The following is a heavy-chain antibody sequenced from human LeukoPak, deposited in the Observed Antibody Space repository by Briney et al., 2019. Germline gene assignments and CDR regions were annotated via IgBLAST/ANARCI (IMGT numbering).Heavy chain of an antibody. CDR1: GFSFSSYE. Sequence: GGSLRLSCAASGFSFSSYEMNWVRQAPGKGLEWVSYIGISGSSISYADSVKGRFTISRDNAKNSLYLQMNSLRAEDTAVYYCAREGLRFLEYSIDYWGQGTLVTVSS. V-gene: IGHV3-48*03. CDR2: IGISGSSI. CDR3: AREGLRFLEYSIDY. J-gene: IGHJ4*02. D-gene: IGHD3-3*01.